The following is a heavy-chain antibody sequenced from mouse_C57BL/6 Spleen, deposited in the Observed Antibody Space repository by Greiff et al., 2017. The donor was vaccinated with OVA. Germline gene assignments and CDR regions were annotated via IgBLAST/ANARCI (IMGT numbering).Heavy chain of an antibody. J-gene: IGHJ2*01. V-gene: IGHV14-4*01. CDR3: TTAQVPRDY. D-gene: IGHD3-2*02. CDR1: GFNIKDDY. CDR2: IDPENGDT. Sequence: EVQLQQSGAELVRPGASVKLSCTASGFNIKDDYMHWVKQRPEQGLEWIGWIDPENGDTEYASKFQGKATITADTSSNTAYLQLSSLTSEDTAVYYCTTAQVPRDYWGQGTTLTVSS.